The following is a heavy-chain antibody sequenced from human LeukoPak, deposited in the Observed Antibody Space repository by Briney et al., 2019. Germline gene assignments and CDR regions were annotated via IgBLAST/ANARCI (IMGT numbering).Heavy chain of an antibody. D-gene: IGHD3-22*01. CDR2: MNPNSGNT. CDR1: GYTFTSYD. Sequence: ASVKVSCKASGYTFTSYDINWVRQATGQGLEWMGWMNPNSGNTGYAQKFQGRVTMTRNTSISTAYMELSSLRSEDTAVYYCARAVGGYYDSSGYYSGYWGQGTLVTVSS. CDR3: ARAVGGYYDSSGYYSGY. V-gene: IGHV1-8*01. J-gene: IGHJ4*02.